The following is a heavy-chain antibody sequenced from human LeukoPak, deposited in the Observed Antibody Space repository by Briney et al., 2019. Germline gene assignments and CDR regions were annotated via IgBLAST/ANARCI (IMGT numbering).Heavy chain of an antibody. D-gene: IGHD1-1*01. CDR3: ARGATGTTFDY. Sequence: GGSLRLSCAASGFTFSSYSMNWVRQARGKGLEWVSSISSSSSYIYYADSVKGRFTISRDNAKNSLYLQMNSLRAEDTALYYCARGATGTTFDYWGQGTLVTVSS. V-gene: IGHV3-21*04. CDR2: ISSSSSYI. CDR1: GFTFSSYS. J-gene: IGHJ4*02.